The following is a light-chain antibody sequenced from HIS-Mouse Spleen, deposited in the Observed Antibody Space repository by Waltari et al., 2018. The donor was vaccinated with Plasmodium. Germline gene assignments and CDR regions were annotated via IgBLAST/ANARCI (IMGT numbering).Light chain of an antibody. CDR3: QQRSNWPSIT. CDR2: DAS. J-gene: IGKJ4*01. V-gene: IGKV3-11*01. Sequence: EILLTQSPATLSLSPGERATLSCRASQGVSSYLAWYQQKPGKAPKLLIYDASNMATGIPARFSGSGSGTDFTLTISSLEPEDFAVYYCQQRSNWPSITFGGGTKVEIK. CDR1: QGVSSY.